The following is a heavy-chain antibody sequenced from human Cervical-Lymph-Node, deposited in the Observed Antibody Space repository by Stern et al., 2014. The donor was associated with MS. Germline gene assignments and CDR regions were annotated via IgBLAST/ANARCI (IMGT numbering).Heavy chain of an antibody. V-gene: IGHV4-34*01. D-gene: IGHD6-13*01. Sequence: QVQLQQWGAGLLKPSETLSLTCAVYGESFSGSYWSWIRQPPGKGLQWIGEISHGGSTNSNPSLKSRVTISVDTSKNQFSLKLSSVTAADTAVYYCASGHNSSSFEFDYWGQGTLVTVSS. CDR1: GESFSGSY. J-gene: IGHJ4*02. CDR3: ASGHNSSSFEFDY. CDR2: ISHGGST.